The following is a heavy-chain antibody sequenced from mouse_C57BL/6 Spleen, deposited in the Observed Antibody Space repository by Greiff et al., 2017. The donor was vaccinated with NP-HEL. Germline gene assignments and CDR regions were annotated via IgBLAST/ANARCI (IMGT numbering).Heavy chain of an antibody. J-gene: IGHJ3*01. D-gene: IGHD1-1*01. CDR2: IRSKSSNYAT. Sequence: EVKLVESGGGLVQPKGSLKLSCAASGFTFNTYAMHWVRQAPGKGVEWVARIRSKSSNYATYYADSVKDRFTISRDDSQSMLYMQMNNLKTEDTAMYYCVRDHYYGSSYDWFAYWGQGTLVTVSA. CDR1: GFTFNTYA. CDR3: VRDHYYGSSYDWFAY. V-gene: IGHV10-3*01.